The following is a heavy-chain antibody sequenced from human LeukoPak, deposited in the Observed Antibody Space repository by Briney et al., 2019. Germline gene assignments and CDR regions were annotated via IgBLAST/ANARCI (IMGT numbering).Heavy chain of an antibody. D-gene: IGHD1-26*01. CDR2: INPSGGST. CDR3: ARNGWFFNSGSQDYFDY. Sequence: ASVKVSCKASGYTFTSYYMHWVRQAPGQGLEWMGIINPSGGSTSYAQKFQGRVTMTRDTSTSTVYMELSSLRSEDTAAYYCARNGWFFNSGSQDYFDYWGQGTLVTVSS. V-gene: IGHV1-46*01. CDR1: GYTFTSYY. J-gene: IGHJ4*02.